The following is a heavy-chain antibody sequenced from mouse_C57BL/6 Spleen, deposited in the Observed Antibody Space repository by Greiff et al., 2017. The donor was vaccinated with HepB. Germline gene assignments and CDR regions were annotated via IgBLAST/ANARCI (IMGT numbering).Heavy chain of an antibody. CDR1: GFSLTSYG. D-gene: IGHD1-2*01. V-gene: IGHV2-4*01. CDR3: AKSYYGPYYAMDY. Sequence: VMLVESGPGLVQPSQSLSITCTVSGFSLTSYGVHWVRQPPGKGLEWLGVIWSGGSTDYNAAFISRLSISKDNSKSQVFFKMNSLQADDTAIYYCAKSYYGPYYAMDYWGQGTSVTVSS. CDR2: IWSGGST. J-gene: IGHJ4*01.